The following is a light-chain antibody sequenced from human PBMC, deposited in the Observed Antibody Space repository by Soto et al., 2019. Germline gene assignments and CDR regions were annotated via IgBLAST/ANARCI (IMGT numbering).Light chain of an antibody. V-gene: IGKV1-39*01. CDR3: QQSYSTPWT. Sequence: DIQMTQSPSSLSASVGDRVTITCRASQSIIRYLNWYQQKPGKAPKLLIYGTSSLQTGVPSRFSGSGSGTDFTLTISSLQPGDFATYSCQQSYSTPWTFGQGTKVEIK. CDR1: QSIIRY. CDR2: GTS. J-gene: IGKJ1*01.